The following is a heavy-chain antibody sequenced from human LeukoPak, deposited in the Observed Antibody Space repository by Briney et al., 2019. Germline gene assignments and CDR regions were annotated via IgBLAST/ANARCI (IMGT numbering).Heavy chain of an antibody. CDR2: ISDSGGTT. V-gene: IGHV3-23*01. J-gene: IGHJ4*02. CDR1: GFTFSSFA. D-gene: IGHD6-19*01. CDR3: AKSYSSGWYDSFDY. Sequence: GGSLRLSCAASGFTFSSFAMSWVRQAPGKGLEWVSAISDSGGTTYYADSVKGRFTISRDNSKNTLYLQMSSLRAEDTAVYYCAKSYSSGWYDSFDYWGQGTLVTVSS.